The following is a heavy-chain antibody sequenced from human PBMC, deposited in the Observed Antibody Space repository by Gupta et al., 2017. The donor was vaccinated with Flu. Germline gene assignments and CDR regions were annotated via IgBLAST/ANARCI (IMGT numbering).Heavy chain of an antibody. J-gene: IGHJ4*02. CDR2: ISGPGGNT. Sequence: EVQLLESGGNLLQPGGSLRLSCAASGFTFSNYAMSWVRQAPGKGLEWVSAISGPGGNTFYADSVEGRFTISRDNSKNTLYLQMESLRAEDTAIYYCVGARKDGYNYRDYWGQGTLVTVSS. D-gene: IGHD5-12*01. V-gene: IGHV3-23*01. CDR1: GFTFSNYA. CDR3: VGARKDGYNYRDY.